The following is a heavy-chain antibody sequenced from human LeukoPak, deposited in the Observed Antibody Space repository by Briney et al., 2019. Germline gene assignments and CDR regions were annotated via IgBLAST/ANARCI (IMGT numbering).Heavy chain of an antibody. CDR3: AKGKNGRGGLNYYYYYGMDV. Sequence: GASVKVSCKASGYTFTGYYMHWVRQAPGQGLEWMGWINPNSGGTNYAQKFQGRVTMTRDTSISTAYMELSSLRSEDTAVYYCAKGKNGRGGLNYYYYYGMDVWGQGTTVTVSS. D-gene: IGHD2-8*01. CDR1: GYTFTGYY. J-gene: IGHJ6*02. V-gene: IGHV1-2*02. CDR2: INPNSGGT.